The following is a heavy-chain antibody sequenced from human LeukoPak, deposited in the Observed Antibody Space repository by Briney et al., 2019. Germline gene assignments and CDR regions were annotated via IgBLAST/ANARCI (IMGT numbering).Heavy chain of an antibody. J-gene: IGHJ3*02. D-gene: IGHD1-20*01. V-gene: IGHV3-30*18. CDR3: AKAYNWNDGAFDI. CDR1: GFPFSSYW. CDR2: ISYDGSNK. Sequence: GGSLRLSCVASGFPFSSYWMTWVRQAPGKGLEWVAVISYDGSNKYYADSVKGRFTISRDNSKNTLYLQMNSLRAEDTAVYYCAKAYNWNDGAFDIWAKGQWSPSLQ.